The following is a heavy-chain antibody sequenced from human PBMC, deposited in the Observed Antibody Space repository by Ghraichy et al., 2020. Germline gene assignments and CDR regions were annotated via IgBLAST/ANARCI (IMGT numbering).Heavy chain of an antibody. D-gene: IGHD2-2*01. CDR1: GGSFSGYY. CDR2: INHSGST. V-gene: IGHV4-34*01. Sequence: SQTLSLTCAVYGGSFSGYYWSWIRQPPGKGLEWIGEINHSGSTNYNPSLKSRVTISVDTSKNQFSLKLSSVTAADTAVYYCARGPPPPGGVVVPAAKGGGNYYYGMDVWGQGTTVTVSS. CDR3: ARGPPPPGGVVVPAAKGGGNYYYGMDV. J-gene: IGHJ6*02.